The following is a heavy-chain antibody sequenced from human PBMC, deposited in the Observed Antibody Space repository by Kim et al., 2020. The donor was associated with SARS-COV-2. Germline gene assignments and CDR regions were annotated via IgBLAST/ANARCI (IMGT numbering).Heavy chain of an antibody. V-gene: IGHV1-18*01. Sequence: AQKLKGNVTMTTDTSTSTAYMGLRSLRSDDTAVYYCARGGLWEKQLIDYWGQGTLVTVSS. J-gene: IGHJ4*02. D-gene: IGHD6-13*01. CDR3: ARGGLWEKQLIDY.